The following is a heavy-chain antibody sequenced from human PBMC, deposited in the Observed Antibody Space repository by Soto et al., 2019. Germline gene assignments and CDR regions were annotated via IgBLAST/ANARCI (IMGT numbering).Heavy chain of an antibody. J-gene: IGHJ4*02. CDR2: IYYSGST. CDR1: GGSISSGDYY. D-gene: IGHD3-16*02. CDR3: ASLLRWEGYDYVWGSYRRDY. V-gene: IGHV4-30-4*01. Sequence: QVQLQESGPGLVKPSQTLSLTCTVSGGSISSGDYYWSWIRQPPGKGLEWIGYIYYSGSTYYNPSLKSRVTISVDTSKNQFSLKLSSVTAADTAVYYCASLLRWEGYDYVWGSYRRDYWGQGTLVTVSS.